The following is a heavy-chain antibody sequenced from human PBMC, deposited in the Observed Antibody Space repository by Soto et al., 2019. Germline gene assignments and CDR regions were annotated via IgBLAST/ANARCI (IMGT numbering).Heavy chain of an antibody. D-gene: IGHD6-25*01. V-gene: IGHV1-69*13. J-gene: IGHJ5*02. Sequence: ASVKVSCKASGGTFSSYAISWVRQAPGQGLEWMGGIIPIFGTANYAQKFQGRVTITADESTSTAYMELSSLRSEDTAVYYCARGLQRVYNWFDPWGQGTLVTVSS. CDR3: ARGLQRVYNWFDP. CDR1: GGTFSSYA. CDR2: IIPIFGTA.